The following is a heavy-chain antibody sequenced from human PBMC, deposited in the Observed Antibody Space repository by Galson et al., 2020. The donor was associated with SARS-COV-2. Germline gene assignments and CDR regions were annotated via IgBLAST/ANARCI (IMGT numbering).Heavy chain of an antibody. CDR1: GFTFSSYD. D-gene: IGHD3-10*01. CDR2: IGTAGDT. V-gene: IGHV3-13*01. J-gene: IGHJ6*02. Sequence: GGSLRLSCAASGFTFSSYDMHWVRQATGKGLEWVSAIGTAGDTYYPGSVKGRFTISRENAKNSLYLQMNSLRAGDTAVYYCARAFGGGSMVRGVNGYYYYYGMDVWGQGTTVTVSS. CDR3: ARAFGGGSMVRGVNGYYYYYGMDV.